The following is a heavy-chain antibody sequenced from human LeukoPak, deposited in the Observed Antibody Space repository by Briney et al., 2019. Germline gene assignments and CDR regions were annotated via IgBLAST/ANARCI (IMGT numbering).Heavy chain of an antibody. CDR2: IKRDGSEK. CDR3: ARGSVVDESGSYYRWFDL. D-gene: IGHD3-10*01. V-gene: IGHV3-7*01. Sequence: PGGSLRLSCVASGFTFSDHSMMWVRQAPGKGLEWVANIKRDGSEKNYVDSVRGRFTVSRDNRENSLYLHLNSLGVEDTAVYYCARGSVVDESGSYYRWFDLWGRGSLVTVS. J-gene: IGHJ5*01. CDR1: GFTFSDHS.